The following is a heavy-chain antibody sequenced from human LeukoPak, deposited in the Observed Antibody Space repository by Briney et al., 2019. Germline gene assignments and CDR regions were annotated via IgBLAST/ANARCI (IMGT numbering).Heavy chain of an antibody. CDR2: INTNTGNP. Sequence: ASVKVSCRASGYTFTTNAMNWVRQSPGQGLEWMGWINTNTGNPTYAPGFTGRFVYSLDTSVSTAYLQISSLKTEDTAVYYCAGGGTDAWPGIAAPWGQGTLVTVSS. CDR1: GYTFTTNA. D-gene: IGHD6-13*01. V-gene: IGHV7-4-1*02. CDR3: AGGGTDAWPGIAAP. J-gene: IGHJ5*02.